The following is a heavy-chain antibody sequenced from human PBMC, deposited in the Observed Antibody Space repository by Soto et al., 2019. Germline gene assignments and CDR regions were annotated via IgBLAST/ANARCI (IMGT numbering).Heavy chain of an antibody. V-gene: IGHV4-59*12. CDR3: ARDRLRSYDY. D-gene: IGHD2-15*01. CDR1: GGSISSYY. CDR2: IYYSGST. J-gene: IGHJ4*02. Sequence: SETLTLTCTVSGGSISSYYWSWIRQPPGKGLEWIGYIYYSGSTNYNPSLKSRVTISVDTSKNQFSLKLSSVTAADTAVYYCARDRLRSYDYWGQGTLVTVSS.